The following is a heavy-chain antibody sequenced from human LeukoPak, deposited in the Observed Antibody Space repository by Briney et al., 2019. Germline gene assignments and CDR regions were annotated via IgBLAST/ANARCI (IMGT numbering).Heavy chain of an antibody. Sequence: SETLSLTCTVSGGSISDYYWSWIRQPPGKELEWIGYINYSGSTNYNPSLKSRVTMSVDTSKNQFSLKLSSVTAADTAVYYCAREEYYDILTGYYYYYYMDVWGKGTTVTVSS. CDR2: INYSGST. D-gene: IGHD3-9*01. J-gene: IGHJ6*03. CDR1: GGSISDYY. CDR3: AREEYYDILTGYYYYYYMDV. V-gene: IGHV4-59*12.